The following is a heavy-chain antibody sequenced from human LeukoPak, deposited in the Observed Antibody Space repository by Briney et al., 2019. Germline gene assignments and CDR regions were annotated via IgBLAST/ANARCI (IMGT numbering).Heavy chain of an antibody. CDR2: ISGSGGST. V-gene: IGHV3-23*01. Sequence: GESLKISCAASGFTFSSYAMTWVRQAPGTGLEWVSGISGSGGSTFYADSVKGRFTISRDNYENTLYLHMNSLRADDTAVYYCAKDASSWFEYFPHWGQGTLVSVSS. CDR1: GFTFSSYA. CDR3: AKDASSWFEYFPH. J-gene: IGHJ1*01. D-gene: IGHD2-2*01.